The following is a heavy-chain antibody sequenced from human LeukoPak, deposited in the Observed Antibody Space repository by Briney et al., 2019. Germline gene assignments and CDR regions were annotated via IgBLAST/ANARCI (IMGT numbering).Heavy chain of an antibody. V-gene: IGHV3-21*01. J-gene: IGHJ3*02. CDR1: GLTFSSYS. CDR2: ISSRSSSM. D-gene: IGHD7-27*01. Sequence: GGSLRLSCEASGLTFSSYSMNWVRQAPGKGLEWVSSISSRSSSMYYADSVKGRFTISRDNAKNSLYLQMNSLRAEDTAVYYCAREITGEAFDIWGQGTMVTVSS. CDR3: AREITGEAFDI.